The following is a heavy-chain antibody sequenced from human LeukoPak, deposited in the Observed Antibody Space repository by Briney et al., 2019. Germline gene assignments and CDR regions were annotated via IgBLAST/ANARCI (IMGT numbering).Heavy chain of an antibody. CDR1: GGFIRSSY. J-gene: IGHJ4*02. V-gene: IGHV4-59*01. D-gene: IGHD6-13*01. CDR3: ARAQQISHNFDF. CDR2: IYRSVNRYYSEST. Sequence: PSETLSLTCTVSGGFIRSSYWNWIRQPPGKGPEWIGYIYRSVNRYYSESTKYNPSLKRRVSISIDTSRNQFFLRLNSVTAADTAVYYCARAQQISHNFDFWGQGTLVSVSS.